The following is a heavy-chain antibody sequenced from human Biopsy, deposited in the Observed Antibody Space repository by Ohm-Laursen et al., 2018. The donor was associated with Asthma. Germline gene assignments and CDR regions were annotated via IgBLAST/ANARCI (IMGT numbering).Heavy chain of an antibody. J-gene: IGHJ4*02. V-gene: IGHV3-9*01. D-gene: IGHD6-19*01. CDR1: GFVFDDYA. CDR3: AKASSSGWSAPLDY. Sequence: SSLRLSCTALGFVFDDYALHWVRQTPGKGLEWVSSIIWNGARVDYADAVKGRFTISRDNAKNSLYLQMNTLKTEDTAIYFCAKASSSGWSAPLDYWGQGMLVTVSS. CDR2: IIWNGARV.